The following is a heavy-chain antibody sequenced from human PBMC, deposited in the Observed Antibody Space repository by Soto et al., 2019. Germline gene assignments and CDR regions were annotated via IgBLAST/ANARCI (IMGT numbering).Heavy chain of an antibody. CDR1: GFTFSSYG. D-gene: IGHD5-18*01. CDR3: ARDSRRYSYGDAFDI. CDR2: ISYDGSNK. Sequence: PGGSLRLSCAASGFTFSSYGMHWVRQAPGKGLEWVAVISYDGSNKYYADSVKGRFTISRDNSKNTLYLQMNSLRAEDTAVYYCARDSRRYSYGDAFDIWGQGTMVTVSS. V-gene: IGHV3-30*03. J-gene: IGHJ3*02.